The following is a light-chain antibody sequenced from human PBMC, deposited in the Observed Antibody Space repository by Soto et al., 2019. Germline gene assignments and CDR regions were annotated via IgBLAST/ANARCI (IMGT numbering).Light chain of an antibody. J-gene: IGKJ3*01. CDR3: QQRSNCHGN. Sequence: EMVLPQSPATLSLSPGEIATLSCMASQSVSGFLAWYQQKPGQAPMLLIYDGSNRATGIPARFSVSGPGTDFTLTISSLEPEDLAVSHCQQRSNCHGNFGPRTKVDIK. CDR1: QSVSGF. CDR2: DGS. V-gene: IGKV3D-11*02.